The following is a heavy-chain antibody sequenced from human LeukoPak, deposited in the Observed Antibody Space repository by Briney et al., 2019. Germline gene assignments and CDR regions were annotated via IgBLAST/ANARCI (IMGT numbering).Heavy chain of an antibody. CDR2: ISGSGGST. Sequence: GGSLRLSCAASGFTFSSYAMSWVRQAPGKGLEWVSGISGSGGSTYYADSVKGRFTTSRDNSKNTLYLQMSSLRAEDTAVYYCAIDTSDDYADYWGQGTLVTVSS. J-gene: IGHJ4*02. CDR1: GFTFSSYA. V-gene: IGHV3-23*01. CDR3: AIDTSDDYADY.